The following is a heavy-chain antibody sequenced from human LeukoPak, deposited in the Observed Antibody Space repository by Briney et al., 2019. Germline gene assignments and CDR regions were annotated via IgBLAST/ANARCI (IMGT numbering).Heavy chain of an antibody. Sequence: GGSLRLSCAASGFTFSSYSMNWVRQAPGKGLEWVSSISSSSSYIYYADSVKGRFTISRDNAKNSLYLQMNSLRAEDTAVYYCAKAGYSSSYYDYWGQGTLVTVSS. V-gene: IGHV3-21*01. CDR1: GFTFSSYS. J-gene: IGHJ4*02. D-gene: IGHD6-13*01. CDR3: AKAGYSSSYYDY. CDR2: ISSSSSYI.